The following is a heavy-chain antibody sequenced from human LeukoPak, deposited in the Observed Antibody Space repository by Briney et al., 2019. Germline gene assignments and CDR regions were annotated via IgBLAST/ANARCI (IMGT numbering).Heavy chain of an antibody. J-gene: IGHJ5*02. CDR3: ARDYYDSSGYYFARWFDP. CDR1: GYTFTGYY. V-gene: IGHV1-2*02. CDR2: INPNSGGT. Sequence: ASVKVSCKASGYTFTGYYMHWVRQAPGQGLEWMGWINPNSGGTNYAQKFQGRVTMTRDTSISTAYMELSRLRSGDTAVYYCARDYYDSSGYYFARWFDPWGQGTLVTVSS. D-gene: IGHD3-22*01.